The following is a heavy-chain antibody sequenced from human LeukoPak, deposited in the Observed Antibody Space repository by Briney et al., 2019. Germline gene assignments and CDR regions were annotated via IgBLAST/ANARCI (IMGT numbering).Heavy chain of an antibody. CDR3: AKDPRKVYSSSWYSPDY. J-gene: IGHJ4*02. Sequence: PGGSLRLSCVMSGFTFNSEPMTWVRQAPGKGLDWIAHIRSDSTTIVYADSVKGRFTISRDNAKNSLSLQMNSLRAEDTAVYYCAKDPRKVYSSSWYSPDYWGQGTLVTVSS. CDR2: IRSDSTTI. CDR1: GFTFNSEP. D-gene: IGHD6-13*01. V-gene: IGHV3-48*01.